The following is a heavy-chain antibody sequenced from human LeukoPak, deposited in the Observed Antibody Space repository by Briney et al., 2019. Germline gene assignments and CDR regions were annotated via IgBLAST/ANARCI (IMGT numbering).Heavy chain of an antibody. J-gene: IGHJ4*02. V-gene: IGHV3-30*04. CDR3: ARVSGAEAATGGYFDR. CDR2: VSKDGNTK. CDR1: GFTFSTYA. D-gene: IGHD6-13*01. Sequence: GGSLRLSCVASGFTFSTYAIHWVRQAPGKGLEWVAVVSKDGNTKYYADSVKGRFTISRDNSKNTVYLQMNSLRAEDTSVYYCARVSGAEAATGGYFDRWGQGTLVTVSS.